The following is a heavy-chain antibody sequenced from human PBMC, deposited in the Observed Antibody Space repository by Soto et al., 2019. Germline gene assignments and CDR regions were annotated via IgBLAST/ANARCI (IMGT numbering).Heavy chain of an antibody. CDR3: AKDRNYPRDQFHY. V-gene: IGHV3-23*01. D-gene: IGHD1-7*01. CDR2: ISANGQGI. CDR1: VFTFSTYA. J-gene: IGHJ4*02. Sequence: GGALRLSCAASVFTFSTYALSWVRQAPGKGLEWVSAISANGQGIYYADSVRGRFTISRDNSKNTIFLHMGSLRAEDTAVYYCAKDRNYPRDQFHYWGQGTLVTVSS.